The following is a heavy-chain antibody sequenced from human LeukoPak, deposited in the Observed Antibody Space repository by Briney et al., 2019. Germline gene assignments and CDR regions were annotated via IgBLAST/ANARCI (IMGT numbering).Heavy chain of an antibody. Sequence: PSETLSLTCAVYGGSFSGYYWSWIRQPPGKGLEWIGEINHSGSTNYNPSLKSRVTISVDTSKNQFSLKLSSVTAADTAVYFCARDRMRSYLDYWGQGTLVTVSS. CDR3: ARDRMRSYLDY. D-gene: IGHD2/OR15-2a*01. CDR2: INHSGST. V-gene: IGHV4-34*01. J-gene: IGHJ4*02. CDR1: GGSFSGYY.